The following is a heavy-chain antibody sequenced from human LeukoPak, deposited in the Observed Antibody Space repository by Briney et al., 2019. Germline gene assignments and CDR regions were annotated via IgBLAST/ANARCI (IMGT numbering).Heavy chain of an antibody. CDR2: INHSGYT. Sequence: RSETLSLTCAVSGVPFSNYYWSWVRQSPRQGLEWIGEINHSGYTNYNPSLKSRVTMSIDTSKNQFSLKLTSVTAADAGVYYCTRAVAGHPDWGQGTLVTVSS. V-gene: IGHV4-34*01. D-gene: IGHD6-19*01. CDR1: GVPFSNYY. CDR3: TRAVAGHPD. J-gene: IGHJ4*02.